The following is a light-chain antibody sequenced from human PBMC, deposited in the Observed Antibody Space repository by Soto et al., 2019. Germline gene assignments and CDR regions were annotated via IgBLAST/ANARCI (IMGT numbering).Light chain of an antibody. J-gene: IGKJ2*01. Sequence: EIVMTHSPATLSVSPGERATLSCRASQSVRDNLAWYQQKPGQAPRLLIYGASTRATGIPARFSGSGSGTELPLTINSRQSEDFALYFCQQSNNWPYTFGQGTKLEIK. CDR2: GAS. CDR1: QSVRDN. V-gene: IGKV3-15*01. CDR3: QQSNNWPYT.